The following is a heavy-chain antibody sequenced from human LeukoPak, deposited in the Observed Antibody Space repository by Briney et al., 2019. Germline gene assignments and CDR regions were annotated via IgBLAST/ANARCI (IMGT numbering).Heavy chain of an antibody. Sequence: GGSLRLSCAAPGFTFDDYAMHWVRQAPGKGLEWVSGISWNSGSIGYADSVKGRFTISRDNAKNSLYLQMNSLRAEDTALYYCAKDYGYNRYYFDYWGQGTLVTVSS. D-gene: IGHD5-24*01. V-gene: IGHV3-9*01. CDR1: GFTFDDYA. J-gene: IGHJ4*02. CDR3: AKDYGYNRYYFDY. CDR2: ISWNSGSI.